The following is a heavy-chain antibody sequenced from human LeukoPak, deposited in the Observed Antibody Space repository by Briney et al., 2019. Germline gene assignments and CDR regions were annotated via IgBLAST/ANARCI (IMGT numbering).Heavy chain of an antibody. D-gene: IGHD5-24*01. CDR3: ARDLGDGYNPDAFVI. J-gene: IGHJ3*02. Sequence: SGTLSLTCAVSGGSISSSNWWSWVRQPPGKGLEWIGEIYHSGSTNYNPSLKSRVTISVDTSKNQFSLKLSSVTAADTAVYYCARDLGDGYNPDAFVIWGQGTMVTVSS. V-gene: IGHV4-4*02. CDR1: GGSISSSNW. CDR2: IYHSGST.